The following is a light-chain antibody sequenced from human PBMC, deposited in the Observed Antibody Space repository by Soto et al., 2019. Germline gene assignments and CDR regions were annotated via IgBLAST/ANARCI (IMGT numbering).Light chain of an antibody. J-gene: IGLJ1*01. V-gene: IGLV2-14*01. CDR2: DVS. Sequence: QSVRTQPASVSGSPGQSIAISCTGTNSDVGGYNYVSWYQQHPGKAPKLMIYDVSNRTSGVSNRFSGSKSGNTASLTISGLQAEDEADYYCSSYTRSGTRVFGTGTQVTVL. CDR1: NSDVGGYNY. CDR3: SSYTRSGTRV.